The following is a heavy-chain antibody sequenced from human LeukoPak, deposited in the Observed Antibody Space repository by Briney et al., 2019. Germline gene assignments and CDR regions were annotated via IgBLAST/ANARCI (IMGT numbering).Heavy chain of an antibody. V-gene: IGHV4-39*07. D-gene: IGHD3-10*01. CDR1: GGSISSGSYY. J-gene: IGHJ4*02. CDR2: INHSGST. CDR3: ARPRVITMVRGVGYFDY. Sequence: SETLSLTCTVSGGSISSGSYYWSWIRERAGKGLEWIGEINHSGSTNYNPSVKTRSTISVDPSKNQFSLKLSSVTAADTAVYYCARPRVITMVRGVGYFDYWGQGTLVTVSS.